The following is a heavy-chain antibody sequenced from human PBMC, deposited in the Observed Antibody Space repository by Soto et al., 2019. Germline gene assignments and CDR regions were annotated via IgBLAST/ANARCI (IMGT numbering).Heavy chain of an antibody. CDR3: AREDSIIIPAVSDF. Sequence: PGGSLRLSCTVSGFAFNNYGINWVRQAPGKGLEWVSSISKSDYTYYSDSVKGRFAISRDNAKSSVSLQMSTLRVEDTAVYYCAREDSIIIPAVSDFWGQGTLVTAPQ. CDR2: ISKSDYT. D-gene: IGHD2-2*01. V-gene: IGHV3-21*01. J-gene: IGHJ4*02. CDR1: GFAFNNYG.